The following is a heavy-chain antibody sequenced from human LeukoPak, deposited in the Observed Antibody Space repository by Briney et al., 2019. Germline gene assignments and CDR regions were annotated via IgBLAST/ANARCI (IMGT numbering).Heavy chain of an antibody. Sequence: SETLSLTCAVYGGSFSGYYWSWIRQPPGKGLEWIGEINHSGSTNYNPSLKSRVTISVDTSKNQFSLKLSSVTAADTAVYYCATTVTTGGDYWGQGTLDTVSS. J-gene: IGHJ4*02. CDR2: INHSGST. V-gene: IGHV4-34*01. CDR3: ATTVTTGGDY. D-gene: IGHD4-17*01. CDR1: GGSFSGYY.